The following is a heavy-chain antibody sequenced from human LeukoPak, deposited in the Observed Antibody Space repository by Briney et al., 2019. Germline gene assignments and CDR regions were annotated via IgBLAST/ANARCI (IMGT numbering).Heavy chain of an antibody. CDR1: GYSITSGYF. CDR2: INHSGST. D-gene: IGHD2-2*01. Sequence: SETLSLTCTVSGYSITSGYFWVWIRQPPGKGLEWIGEINHSGSTNYNPSLKSRVTISVDTSKNQFSLKLSSVTAADTAVYYCARIVVVPAANRRGFYYYYMDVWGKGTTVTISS. V-gene: IGHV4-38-2*02. CDR3: ARIVVVPAANRRGFYYYYMDV. J-gene: IGHJ6*03.